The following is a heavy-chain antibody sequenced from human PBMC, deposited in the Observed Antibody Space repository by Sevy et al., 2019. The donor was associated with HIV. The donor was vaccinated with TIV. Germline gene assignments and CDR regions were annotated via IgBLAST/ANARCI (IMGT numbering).Heavy chain of an antibody. J-gene: IGHJ6*03. CDR2: IWYDGSNK. Sequence: GGSLRLSFAASGFTFSSYGMHWVRQAPGKGLEWVAVIWYDGSNKYYADSVKGRFTISRDNSKNTLYLKMNSLRAEDTAVYYCASAPRGYSYGFYYYYYYMDVWGKGTTVTVSS. D-gene: IGHD5-18*01. V-gene: IGHV3-33*08. CDR1: GFTFSSYG. CDR3: ASAPRGYSYGFYYYYYYMDV.